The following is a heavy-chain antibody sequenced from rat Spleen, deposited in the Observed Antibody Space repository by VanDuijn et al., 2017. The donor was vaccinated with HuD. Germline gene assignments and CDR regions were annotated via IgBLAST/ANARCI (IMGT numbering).Heavy chain of an antibody. CDR2: ITDTGGYT. D-gene: IGHD1-10*01. J-gene: IGHJ2*01. Sequence: EVQLVESGGGLVQPGRSLKLFCVASGFTFDNHWMTWIRQATGKGLEWVASITDTGGYTYYPDSVKGRFTISRDNAKNTLYLQMNSLRSEDTATYYCSSNNFDYWGQGVMVTVSS. V-gene: IGHV5-31*01. CDR1: GFTFDNHW. CDR3: SSNNFDY.